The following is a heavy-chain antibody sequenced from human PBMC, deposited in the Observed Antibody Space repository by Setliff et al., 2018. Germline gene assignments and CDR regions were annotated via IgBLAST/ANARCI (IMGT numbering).Heavy chain of an antibody. CDR1: RDSFSNYW. CDR2: IFPADADT. Sequence: GESLKISCKESRDSFSNYWIIWVRQVPGKGLEWMGMIFPADADTRYNPSFKGQVTMSLDRSITTAYLQWDSLKASDTAIYYCAQKHQRASWAFDPWGRGTLVTVSS. V-gene: IGHV5-51*01. D-gene: IGHD2-2*01. J-gene: IGHJ5*02. CDR3: AQKHQRASWAFDP.